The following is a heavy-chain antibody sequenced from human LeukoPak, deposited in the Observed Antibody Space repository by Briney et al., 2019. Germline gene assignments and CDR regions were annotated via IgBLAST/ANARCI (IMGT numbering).Heavy chain of an antibody. D-gene: IGHD2-15*01. CDR3: ARGLYGGSWLSVYYYYGMDV. Sequence: SETLSLTCAVYGGSFSGYCWSWIRQPPGKGLEWIGEINHSGSTNYNPSLKSRVTISVDTSKNQFSLKLSSVTAADTAVYYCARGLYGGSWLSVYYYYGMDVWGQGTTVTVSS. CDR2: INHSGST. J-gene: IGHJ6*02. CDR1: GGSFSGYC. V-gene: IGHV4-34*01.